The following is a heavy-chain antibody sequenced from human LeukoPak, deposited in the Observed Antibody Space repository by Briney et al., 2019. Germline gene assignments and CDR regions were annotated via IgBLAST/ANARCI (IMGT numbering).Heavy chain of an antibody. J-gene: IGHJ4*02. D-gene: IGHD1-26*01. Sequence: GASVKVSCKASGGTFISYAISWVRQAPGQVLEWMGIINPSGGSTSYAQKFQGRVTMTRDTSTSTVYMELSSLRSEDTAVYYCARDGTFDYWGQGTLVTVSS. CDR2: INPSGGST. CDR1: GGTFISYA. CDR3: ARDGTFDY. V-gene: IGHV1-46*01.